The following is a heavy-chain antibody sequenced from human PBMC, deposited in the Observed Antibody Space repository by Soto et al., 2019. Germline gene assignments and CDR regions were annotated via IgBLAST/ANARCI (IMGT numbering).Heavy chain of an antibody. CDR1: GYTFTDYW. D-gene: IGHD2-2*01. CDR2: IYPGDSDT. J-gene: IGHJ6*02. CDR3: ARHISSFRYYYYAMDG. V-gene: IGHV5-51*01. Sequence: LTISCKGSGYTFTDYWIGWVRQLPGKGLEWMGIIYPGDSDTRYSPSFQGHVTITVDKSTSTAYLQWNTLKASDTAMYYCARHISSFRYYYYAMDGWGQGTTVTVSS.